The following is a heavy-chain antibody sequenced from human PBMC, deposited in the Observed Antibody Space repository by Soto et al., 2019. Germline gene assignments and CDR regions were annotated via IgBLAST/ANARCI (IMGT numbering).Heavy chain of an antibody. D-gene: IGHD3-10*01. CDR2: IYPGDSDT. J-gene: IGHJ6*02. CDR1: GYSFTSYW. Sequence: PGESLKISCKGSGYSFTSYWIGWVRQMPGKGLEWVGIIYPGDSDTRYSPSFQGQVTISADKSISTAYLQWSSLKASDTAMYYCARHFTTMVRGVIVSGDYYYGMDVWGQGTTVTVSS. CDR3: ARHFTTMVRGVIVSGDYYYGMDV. V-gene: IGHV5-51*01.